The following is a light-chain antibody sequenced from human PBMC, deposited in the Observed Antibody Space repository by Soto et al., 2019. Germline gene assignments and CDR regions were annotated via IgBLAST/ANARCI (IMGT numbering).Light chain of an antibody. V-gene: IGKV3-20*01. Sequence: EIVLTQSPATLSLSPGERATVSCRASQSVSSHLAWYQQKRGQAPRLLIYDASSRATGIPDRFSGSGSGTDFTLTISRLEPEDFAVYYCQQYGSSPLTFGGGT. CDR3: QQYGSSPLT. J-gene: IGKJ4*01. CDR2: DAS. CDR1: QSVSSH.